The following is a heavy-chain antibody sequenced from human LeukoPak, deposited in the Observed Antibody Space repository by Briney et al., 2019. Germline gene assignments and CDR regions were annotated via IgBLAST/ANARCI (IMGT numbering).Heavy chain of an antibody. CDR1: GGTFSSYA. CDR3: AVQIVVVPAATYYYYYMDV. D-gene: IGHD2-2*01. Sequence: SVKVSCKASGGTFSSYAISWVRQAPGQGLEWMGGIIPILGTANYAQKFQGRVTIITDESTSTAYMELSSLRSEDTAVYYCAVQIVVVPAATYYYYYMDVWGKGTTVTVSS. CDR2: IIPILGTA. V-gene: IGHV1-69*05. J-gene: IGHJ6*03.